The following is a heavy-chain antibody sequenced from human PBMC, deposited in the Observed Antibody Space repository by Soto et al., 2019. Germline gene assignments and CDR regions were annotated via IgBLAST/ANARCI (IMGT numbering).Heavy chain of an antibody. CDR2: LYWDDDK. Sequence: QITLKESGPTLVKPTQTLTLTCTFSGLSLRTTGVGVGWVRQPPGKALEWLALLYWDDDKRYSPSLKSRLTITKDTSEKQVVLTITNMDTVDTATYYCVQSRCGGDCLQIYSSHSHYGLDVWGQGTTVTVSS. V-gene: IGHV2-5*02. CDR3: VQSRCGGDCLQIYSSHSHYGLDV. D-gene: IGHD2-21*02. J-gene: IGHJ6*02. CDR1: GLSLRTTGVG.